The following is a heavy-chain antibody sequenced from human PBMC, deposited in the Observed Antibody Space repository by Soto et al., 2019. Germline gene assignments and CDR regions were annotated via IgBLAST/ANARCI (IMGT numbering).Heavy chain of an antibody. CDR1: GFTFSSYS. CDR2: ISSSSSYI. J-gene: IGHJ6*03. CDR3: ARQLTGYCSGGSCPSGPRDYYYYMDV. V-gene: IGHV3-21*01. D-gene: IGHD2-15*01. Sequence: GGSLRLSCAASGFTFSSYSMNWVRQAPGKGLEWVSSISSSSSYIYYADSVKGRFTISRDNAKNSLYLQMNGLRAEDTAVYYCARQLTGYCSGGSCPSGPRDYYYYMDVWGKGTTVTVSS.